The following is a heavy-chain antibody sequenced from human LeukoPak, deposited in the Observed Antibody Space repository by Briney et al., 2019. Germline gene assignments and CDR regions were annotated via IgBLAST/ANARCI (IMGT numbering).Heavy chain of an antibody. Sequence: SETLSLTCAVYGGSFSGYYWSWIRQPPGKGLEWIGEINHSGSTNYNPSLKSRVTISVDTSKNQFSLKLSSVTAADTAVYYCARASHGDTRPYYYYYGMDVWGQGATVTVSS. D-gene: IGHD4-17*01. CDR3: ARASHGDTRPYYYYYGMDV. J-gene: IGHJ6*02. CDR2: INHSGST. CDR1: GGSFSGYY. V-gene: IGHV4-34*01.